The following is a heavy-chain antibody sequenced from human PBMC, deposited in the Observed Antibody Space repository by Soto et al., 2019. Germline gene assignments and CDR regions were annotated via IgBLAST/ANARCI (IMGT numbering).Heavy chain of an antibody. J-gene: IGHJ6*02. CDR2: IYYSGST. CDR1: GGSISSYY. V-gene: IGHV4-59*04. Sequence: PSETLSLTCTVSGGSISSYYWSWIRQPPGKGLEWIGYIYYSGSTYYNPSLKSRVTISVDTSKNQFSLKLSSVTAADTAVYYCADYYYGMDVWGQGTTVTVSS. CDR3: ADYYYGMDV.